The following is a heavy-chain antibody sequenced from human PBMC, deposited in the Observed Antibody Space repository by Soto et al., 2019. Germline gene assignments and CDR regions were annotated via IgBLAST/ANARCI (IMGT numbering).Heavy chain of an antibody. V-gene: IGHV4-59*01. CDR3: ARAQSRGSIAARDYYYYCMYV. CDR2: ISYRGST. J-gene: IGHJ6*02. Sequence: SETLSLTCTVSGGSISSYYWSWIRQPPGKGLESIGYISYRGSTNYSPSFRSRVTISVDTSKNQFSLKLSSVTAADTAVYYCARAQSRGSIAARDYYYYCMYVWGQGTTVTVSS. D-gene: IGHD6-6*01. CDR1: GGSISSYY.